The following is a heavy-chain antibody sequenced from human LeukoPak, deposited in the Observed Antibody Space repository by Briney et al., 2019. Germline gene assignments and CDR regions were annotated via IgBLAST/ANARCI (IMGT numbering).Heavy chain of an antibody. CDR3: ARGTVTAPDY. D-gene: IGHD4-17*01. J-gene: IGHJ4*02. Sequence: WGSLRLSCAVSGFSVSSNYMTWVRQAPGKGLEWVSIIYSDYSGGSTYYADSVKGRFTISRDNSKNMLYLQMNSLRAEDTAVYSCARGTVTAPDYWGQGTLVTVSS. CDR1: GFSVSSNY. V-gene: IGHV3-53*01. CDR2: IYSDYSGGST.